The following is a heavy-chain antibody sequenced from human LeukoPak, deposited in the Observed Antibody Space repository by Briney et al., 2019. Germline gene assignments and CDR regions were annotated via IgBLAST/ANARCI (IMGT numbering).Heavy chain of an antibody. V-gene: IGHV1-69*04. Sequence: SVKVSCKASGGTFSSYAISWVRQAPGQGLEWVGRIIPILGIVNYAQKFQGRVTITADKSTSTAYMELSSLRSEDTAVYYCARDLNGYTYRIPAVGYFDYWGQGTLVTVSS. CDR3: ARDLNGYTYRIPAVGYFDY. CDR2: IIPILGIV. CDR1: GGTFSSYA. D-gene: IGHD5-18*01. J-gene: IGHJ4*02.